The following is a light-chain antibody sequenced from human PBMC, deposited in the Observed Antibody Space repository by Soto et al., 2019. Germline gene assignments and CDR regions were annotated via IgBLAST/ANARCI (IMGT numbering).Light chain of an antibody. CDR3: QQVNTFPLT. CDR1: QDINKN. Sequence: DIQMTQSPSSLSASVGDRVTITCQASQDINKNLIWYQQKPGKAPKLLIYDASDLETGVPSRFSGSGSGTGFTFTISSLQPEDFATYYCQQVNTFPLTFGGGTKVGIK. J-gene: IGKJ4*01. V-gene: IGKV1-33*01. CDR2: DAS.